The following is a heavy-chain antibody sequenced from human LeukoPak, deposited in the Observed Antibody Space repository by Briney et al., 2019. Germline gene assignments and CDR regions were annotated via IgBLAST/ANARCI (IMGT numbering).Heavy chain of an antibody. CDR2: IDDDETTI. Sequence: GGSLRLSCAASGFTFSDAMNWVRQAPGKGLEWISYIDDDETTIRYADSVKGRFTISRDNARNSLYLQMNSLRAEDTALYYCVRDTTEFNSGLVMVGFDYWGQGTRVTVSS. V-gene: IGHV3-48*03. J-gene: IGHJ4*02. D-gene: IGHD6-19*01. CDR1: GFTFSDA. CDR3: VRDTTEFNSGLVMVGFDY.